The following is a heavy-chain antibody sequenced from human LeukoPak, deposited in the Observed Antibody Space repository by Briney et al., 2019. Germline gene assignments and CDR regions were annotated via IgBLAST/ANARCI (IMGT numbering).Heavy chain of an antibody. CDR1: GYSFTSYW. Sequence: GESLKISCKGSGYSFTSYWIGWVRQMPGKGLEWMGIIYPGDSDTRYSPSFQGQVTISADKSISTAYLQWSSLKASDTAMYYCARRSYSSSWYRVGYYFDYWGQGTLVTVPS. CDR3: ARRSYSSSWYRVGYYFDY. J-gene: IGHJ4*02. CDR2: IYPGDSDT. D-gene: IGHD6-13*01. V-gene: IGHV5-51*01.